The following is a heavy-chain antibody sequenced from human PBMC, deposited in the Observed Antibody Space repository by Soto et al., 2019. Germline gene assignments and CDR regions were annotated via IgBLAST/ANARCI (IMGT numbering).Heavy chain of an antibody. Sequence: QVQLQESGPGLVKPSETLSLTCTVSGGSISSYYWSWIRQPPGKGLEWIGYIYYSGSTNYNPSLKSRVTISVDTSKNQFSLKLSSVTAADTAVYYCARGRGGRDGVFDYWGQGTLVTVSS. CDR3: ARGRGGRDGVFDY. CDR2: IYYSGST. J-gene: IGHJ4*02. D-gene: IGHD1-26*01. V-gene: IGHV4-59*01. CDR1: GGSISSYY.